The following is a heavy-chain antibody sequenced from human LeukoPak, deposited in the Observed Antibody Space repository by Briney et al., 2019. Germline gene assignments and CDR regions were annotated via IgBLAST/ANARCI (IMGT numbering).Heavy chain of an antibody. Sequence: KPSETLSLTCTVSGGSISSSSYYWGWIRQPPGKGLEWIGSIYYSGGTYYNPSLKSRVTKSMDTSKNQFSLKLTSVTAADTAVYYCVRSHFLSSFYTDNWFDPWGQGTLVTVPS. V-gene: IGHV4-39*07. D-gene: IGHD3-3*02. CDR1: GGSISSSSYY. J-gene: IGHJ5*02. CDR2: IYYSGGT. CDR3: VRSHFLSSFYTDNWFDP.